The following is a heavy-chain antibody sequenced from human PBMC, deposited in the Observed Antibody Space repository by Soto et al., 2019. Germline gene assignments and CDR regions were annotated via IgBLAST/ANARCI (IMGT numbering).Heavy chain of an antibody. CDR3: ARRTNGYFGY. CDR2: ILSDYST. D-gene: IGHD2-8*01. J-gene: IGHJ4*02. CDR1: GFTFRDYT. V-gene: IGHV3-23*03. Sequence: EVQLLESGGGLAQPGGSLTLSCAASGFTFRDYTMTWVRQAPGQVLECISVILSDYSTFYAGSVRGRFTISRDNSKNTXXXXXXXXXXXXXXXXXXARRTNGYFGYWGQGALVTVSS.